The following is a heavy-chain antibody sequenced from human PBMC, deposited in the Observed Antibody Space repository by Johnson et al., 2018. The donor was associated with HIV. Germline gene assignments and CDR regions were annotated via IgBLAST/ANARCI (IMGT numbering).Heavy chain of an antibody. D-gene: IGHD5-12*01. CDR2: IGASGGST. CDR1: GFTVSSNY. J-gene: IGHJ3*02. Sequence: EVQLVESGGGVVQPGRSLRLSCAASGFTVSSNYMSWVRQAPGKGLEWVSAIGASGGSTCYTDSVKGRFTISRDNSKNTLYLQMNSLRAEDTAVYYCAGLPDAFDIWGQGTMVTVSS. CDR3: AGLPDAFDI. V-gene: IGHV3-66*01.